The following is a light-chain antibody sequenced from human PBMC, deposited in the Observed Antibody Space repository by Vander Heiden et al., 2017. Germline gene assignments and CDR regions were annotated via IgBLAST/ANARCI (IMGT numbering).Light chain of an antibody. CDR2: AAS. V-gene: IGKV1-39*01. J-gene: IGKJ5*01. CDR1: QSISSF. CDR3: QQSYSTPIT. Sequence: DRQTTQPPSSLSASVGDRVTITCRASQSISSFLNWYQQKPGKAPKLLIYAASSLRSGVPSSFSGSGSGTDFILTISSLQPEDFVMYYCQQSYSTPITFGQGTRLEIK.